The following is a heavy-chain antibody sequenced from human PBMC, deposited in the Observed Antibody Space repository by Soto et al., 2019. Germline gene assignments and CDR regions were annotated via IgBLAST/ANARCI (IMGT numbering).Heavy chain of an antibody. CDR3: VRDRGYGTLDY. CDR1: GDSISRYS. D-gene: IGHD3-22*01. Sequence: QLQLQESGSGLVKPSQTLSLTCAVSGDSISRYSWCWIRQPPGKGLEWIGYIYHDGLAFYNSSLKSRVTTSVDMSNNQNTLNLRSVTAADTAVYYCVRDRGYGTLDYWGQGTLVTVSS. CDR2: IYHDGLA. V-gene: IGHV4-30-2*01. J-gene: IGHJ4*02.